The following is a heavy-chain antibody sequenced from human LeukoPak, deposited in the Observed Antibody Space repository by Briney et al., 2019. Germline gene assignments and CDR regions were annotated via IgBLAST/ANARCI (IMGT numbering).Heavy chain of an antibody. CDR2: ISSSGSTT. CDR3: ARGHRSPVY. V-gene: IGHV3-11*01. Sequence: GGSLRLSCAASGFTFSDHYMSWIRQAPGKGLELVSYISSSGSTTYRADSVKGRFTISRDNAKNSLFLQMNSLRAEDTAVYYCARGHRSPVYWGPGTLVTVSS. J-gene: IGHJ4*02. D-gene: IGHD3-10*01. CDR1: GFTFSDHY.